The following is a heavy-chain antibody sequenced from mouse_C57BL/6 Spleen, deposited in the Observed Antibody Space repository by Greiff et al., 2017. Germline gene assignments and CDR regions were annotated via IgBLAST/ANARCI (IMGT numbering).Heavy chain of an antibody. V-gene: IGHV1-72*01. J-gene: IGHJ4*01. CDR3: ARGETGTRNAMDY. D-gene: IGHD4-1*01. CDR1: GFNIKDYY. Sequence: QVQLQQSGAELVRPGASVKLSCTASGFNIKDYYMHWVKQRPGRGLEWIGRIDPTSGGTKYNEKFKSKATLTVDKPSSTAYMQLSSLTSEDSAVYYCARGETGTRNAMDYWGQGTSVTVSS. CDR2: IDPTSGGT.